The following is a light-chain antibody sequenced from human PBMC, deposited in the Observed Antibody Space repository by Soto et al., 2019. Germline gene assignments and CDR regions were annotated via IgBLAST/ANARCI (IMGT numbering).Light chain of an antibody. Sequence: QSVLTQPASVSGSPGQSITISCTGSISDVGSYNFVSWFQQHPGKVPKLIIYDATKRPSGVSNRFSGSISANTASLTISGLQAEEEAHYFCCSYARGDIFVFGGGTKVTVL. CDR3: CSYARGDIFV. CDR2: DAT. J-gene: IGLJ2*01. CDR1: ISDVGSYNF. V-gene: IGLV2-23*02.